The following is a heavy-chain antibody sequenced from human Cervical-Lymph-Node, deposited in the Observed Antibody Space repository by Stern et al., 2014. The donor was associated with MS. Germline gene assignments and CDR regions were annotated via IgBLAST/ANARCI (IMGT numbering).Heavy chain of an antibody. D-gene: IGHD1-1*01. CDR2: IAYDVSNK. CDR1: GFTFSSFA. J-gene: IGHJ4*02. V-gene: IGHV3-30*04. Sequence: VQLVQSGGGVVQPGRSLRLSCAASGFTFSSFAMHWVRQAPGKGLEWVAVIAYDVSNKFYADSVKGRFTISRDNSKKTLYLQMNSLRAEDTAVYYCARDWDARYTFDYWGQGTLVTVSS. CDR3: ARDWDARYTFDY.